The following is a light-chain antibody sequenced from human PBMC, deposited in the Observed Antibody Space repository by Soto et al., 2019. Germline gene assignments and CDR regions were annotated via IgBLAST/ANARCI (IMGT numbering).Light chain of an antibody. Sequence: QSVLTQPASVSGSPGQSITISCTGTRSDVGGYSYVSWYQQHPGKAPKLIIYEVNKRPSGVSDRFSGSKSGDTASLTISGLQPEDEADYSCSSFTDTNTPFVFGSGTKVTV. J-gene: IGLJ1*01. CDR1: RSDVGGYSY. CDR3: SSFTDTNTPFV. V-gene: IGLV2-14*01. CDR2: EVN.